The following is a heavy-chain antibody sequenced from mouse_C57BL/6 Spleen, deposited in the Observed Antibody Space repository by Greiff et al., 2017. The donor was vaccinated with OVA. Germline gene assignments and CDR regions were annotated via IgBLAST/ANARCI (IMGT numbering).Heavy chain of an antibody. Sequence: VQLQQSGPELVKPGASVKISCKASGYTFTDYYMNWVKQSHGKSLEWIGDINPNNGGTSYNQKFKGKATLTVDKSSSTAYMELRSLTSEDSAVYYCANYYAMDYWGQGTSVTASS. J-gene: IGHJ4*01. CDR2: INPNNGGT. CDR1: GYTFTDYY. V-gene: IGHV1-26*01. CDR3: ANYYAMDY.